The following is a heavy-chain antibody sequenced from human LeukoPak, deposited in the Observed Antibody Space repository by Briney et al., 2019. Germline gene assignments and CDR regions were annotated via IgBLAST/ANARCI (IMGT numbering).Heavy chain of an antibody. CDR3: ARDYGGYGPFDF. CDR1: GGSISSANYY. Sequence: SETLSLTCTVSGGSISSANYYWNWIRQPPGKCLEWFGYIYYTGGTYYNPSLKNRFTISVDTSKNQFSLKLTSVTPADTAVYYCARDYGGYGPFDFWGQGTLVTVSS. J-gene: IGHJ4*02. CDR2: IYYTGGT. V-gene: IGHV4-30-4*08. D-gene: IGHD5-12*01.